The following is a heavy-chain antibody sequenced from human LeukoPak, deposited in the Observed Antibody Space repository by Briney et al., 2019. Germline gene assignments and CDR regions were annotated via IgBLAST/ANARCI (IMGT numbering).Heavy chain of an antibody. CDR3: ARVVPMITFGGVISRGAFDI. V-gene: IGHV4-38-2*02. CDR2: IYYSGST. D-gene: IGHD3-16*02. J-gene: IGHJ3*02. Sequence: SETLSLTCTVSGYSISSGYYWGWIRQPPGKGLEWIGSIYYSGSTYYNPSLKSRVTISADTSKNQFSLKLSSVTAADTAVYYCARVVPMITFGGVISRGAFDIWGQGTMVTVSS. CDR1: GYSISSGYY.